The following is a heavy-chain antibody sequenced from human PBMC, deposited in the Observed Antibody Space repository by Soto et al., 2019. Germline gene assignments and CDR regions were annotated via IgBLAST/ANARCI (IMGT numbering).Heavy chain of an antibody. D-gene: IGHD4-17*01. CDR1: GFTFDDYA. J-gene: IGHJ6*03. V-gene: IGHV3-9*01. Sequence: QLGGSLRLSCAASGFTFDDYAMHWVRQAPGKGLEWVSGISWNSGSIGYADSVKGRFTISRDNAKNSLYLQMNSLRAEDTALYYCAKDPTVDYGDYPDYMDVWGKGTTVTVSS. CDR2: ISWNSGSI. CDR3: AKDPTVDYGDYPDYMDV.